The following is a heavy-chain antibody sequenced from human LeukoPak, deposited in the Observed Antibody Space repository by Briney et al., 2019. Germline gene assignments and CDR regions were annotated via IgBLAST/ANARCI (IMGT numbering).Heavy chain of an antibody. V-gene: IGHV3-66*01. CDR3: ARDRYSYGLYYFDY. Sequence: GGSLRLSGAASGFTVSSNYMSWVRQAPGKGLEWVSVIYSGGSTYYADSVKGRFTISRDNSKNTLYLQMNSLRAEDTAVYYCARDRYSYGLYYFDYWGQGTLVTVSS. D-gene: IGHD5-18*01. CDR1: GFTVSSNY. J-gene: IGHJ4*02. CDR2: IYSGGST.